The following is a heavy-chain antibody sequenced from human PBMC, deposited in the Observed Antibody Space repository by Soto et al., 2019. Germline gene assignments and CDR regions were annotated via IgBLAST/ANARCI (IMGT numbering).Heavy chain of an antibody. J-gene: IGHJ4*02. CDR2: ISSSDNTI. CDR1: GFTFSDYY. D-gene: IGHD6-13*01. V-gene: IGHV3-11*01. Sequence: LRLSWAASGFTFSDYYMSWIRQSPGKGLEWLSYISSSDNTIYYADSVKGRFTISRDNAKNSLYLQMNSLRAEDTAVYYCARAPAYSSTWYFEYWGQGTLVTSPQ. CDR3: ARAPAYSSTWYFEY.